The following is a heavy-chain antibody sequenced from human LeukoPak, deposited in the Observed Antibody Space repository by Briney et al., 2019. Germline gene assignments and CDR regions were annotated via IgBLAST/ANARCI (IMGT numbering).Heavy chain of an antibody. CDR1: GASISSGGFF. D-gene: IGHD3-10*01. Sequence: PSQTLSLTCAVSGASISSGGFFWSWIRQHPGMGLEWLGYIYYRGDTNYNPSLNSRVTISVDTSKNQFSLELSSVTAADTAVYYCARVTGSITYIDFWGQGTLVTVSS. J-gene: IGHJ4*02. CDR2: IYYRGDT. CDR3: ARVTGSITYIDF. V-gene: IGHV4-31*11.